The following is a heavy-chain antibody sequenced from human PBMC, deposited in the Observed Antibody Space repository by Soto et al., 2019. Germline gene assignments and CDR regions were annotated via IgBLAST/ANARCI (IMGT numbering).Heavy chain of an antibody. V-gene: IGHV3-74*01. D-gene: IGHD5-18*01. CDR2: INNDGSRT. CDR3: ARRVPGYSYFKD. J-gene: IGHJ4*02. CDR1: EFNFSSYG. Sequence: EVQLVEYGGGLVQPWGSLRLSCAASEFNFSSYGMHWVLQVPGKGLVWVSSINNDGSRTSYADSVKGRFTISVDNAKSTFTIQMTRILTEVTAVYYWARRVPGYSYFKDWRQGNLLTVSS.